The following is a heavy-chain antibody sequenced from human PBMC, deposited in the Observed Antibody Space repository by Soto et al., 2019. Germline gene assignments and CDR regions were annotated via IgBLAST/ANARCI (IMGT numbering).Heavy chain of an antibody. CDR1: GGSISSGGYS. Sequence: SETLSLTCADSGGSISSGGYSWSWIRQPPGKGLEWVGYIYDSGSSYYNPSLKSRASISLDRSKNQFSLKLSAVTAADTAVYYCARVPARLGAFDVWGQGTMVTVS. V-gene: IGHV4-30-2*01. D-gene: IGHD2-2*01. CDR2: IYDSGSS. CDR3: ARVPARLGAFDV. J-gene: IGHJ3*01.